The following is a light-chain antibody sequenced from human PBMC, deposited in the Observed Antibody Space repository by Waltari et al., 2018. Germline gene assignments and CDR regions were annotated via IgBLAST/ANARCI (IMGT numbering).Light chain of an antibody. CDR3: QQYYITPWT. V-gene: IGKV4-1*01. Sequence: DIVMTQSPDSLAVSLGERATINCKSSESVLYSANNKNYLAWFQQIPGQPPKLLISWASTWESGVPDRFSGSGSGTDFTLTISSLLAEDVAVYYCQQYYITPWTFGQGTKVEIK. J-gene: IGKJ1*01. CDR1: ESVLYSANNKNY. CDR2: WAS.